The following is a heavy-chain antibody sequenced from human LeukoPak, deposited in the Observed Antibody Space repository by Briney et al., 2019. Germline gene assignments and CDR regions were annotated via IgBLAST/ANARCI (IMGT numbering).Heavy chain of an antibody. D-gene: IGHD3-10*01. CDR2: INHSGST. CDR1: GGSFSGYY. V-gene: IGHV4-34*01. CDR3: ARGVTMVRGVIIRSPFDY. Sequence: SETLSLTCAVYGGSFSGYYWSWIRQPPGKGLEWIGEINHSGSTNYNPSLKSRATIPVDTSKNQFSLKLSSVTAADTAVYYCARGVTMVRGVIIRSPFDYWGQGTLVTVSS. J-gene: IGHJ4*02.